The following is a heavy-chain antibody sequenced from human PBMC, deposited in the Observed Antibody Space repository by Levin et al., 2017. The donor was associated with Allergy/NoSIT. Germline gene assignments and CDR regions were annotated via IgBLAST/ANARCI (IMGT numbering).Heavy chain of an antibody. J-gene: IGHJ3*02. CDR2: MNPNSGNT. CDR1: GYTFTSYD. CDR3: ATTYSSSADDAFDI. Sequence: ASVKVSCKASGYTFTSYDINWVRQATGQGLEWMGWMNPNSGNTGYAQKFQGRVTMTRNTSISTAYMELSSLRSEDTAVYYCATTYSSSADDAFDIWGQGTMVTVSS. D-gene: IGHD6-6*01. V-gene: IGHV1-8*01.